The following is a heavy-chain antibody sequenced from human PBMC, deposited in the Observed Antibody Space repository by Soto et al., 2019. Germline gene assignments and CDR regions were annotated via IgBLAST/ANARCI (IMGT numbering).Heavy chain of an antibody. J-gene: IGHJ4*02. D-gene: IGHD3-3*01. CDR1: GFSLSTDGMC. CDR3: ARTTVARSGYFFDS. Sequence: SVPTLVNPTQTLTLTCAFSGFSLSTDGMCVSWIRQPPGKALEWLALIDWEDDKYYNASLKTRLTISKDTSKSQVVLTMTNMDPEDTASYYCARTTVARSGYFFDSWGQGTLVTVSS. V-gene: IGHV2-70*01. CDR2: IDWEDDK.